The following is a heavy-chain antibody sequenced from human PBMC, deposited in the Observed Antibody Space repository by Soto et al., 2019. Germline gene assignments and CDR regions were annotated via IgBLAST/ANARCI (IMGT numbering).Heavy chain of an antibody. CDR2: ISGSGGST. J-gene: IGHJ6*02. CDR1: GFTFSSYV. Sequence: EVQLLESGGGLVQPGGSLRVSCVASGFTFSSYVMNWVRQAPGKGLYWVSGISGSGGSTYYADSVKGRFTISRDNSKNTLYLQMNSLRVEGTAVYYCAKGPRAPPPHDYGMDVWGQGTTVTVSS. CDR3: AKGPRAPPPHDYGMDV. V-gene: IGHV3-23*01.